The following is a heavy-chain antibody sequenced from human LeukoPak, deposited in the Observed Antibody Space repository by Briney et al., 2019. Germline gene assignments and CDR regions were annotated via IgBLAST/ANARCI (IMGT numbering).Heavy chain of an antibody. CDR3: ARAGGEDYYYGMDV. CDR2: INWNGGST. D-gene: IGHD3-10*01. Sequence: GGSLRLSCAASGFTSADYAMSWGRQPPGKGLEWVSGINWNGGSTGYADSVKGRFTISRDNAKNSLYLQMNSLRAEDTALYYCARAGGEDYYYGMDVWGQGTTVTVSS. V-gene: IGHV3-20*04. CDR1: GFTSADYA. J-gene: IGHJ6*02.